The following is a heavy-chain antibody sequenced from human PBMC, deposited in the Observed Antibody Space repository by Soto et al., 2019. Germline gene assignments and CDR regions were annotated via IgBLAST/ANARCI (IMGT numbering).Heavy chain of an antibody. V-gene: IGHV3-21*01. Sequence: PGGSLRLSCAASGFTFSSYSMNWVRQAPGKGLEWVSSISSSSSYIYYADSVKGRFTISRDNAKNSLYLQMNSLRAEDTAVYYCARDQLVVPAAIRFYYYYGMDVWGQGTTVTVSS. D-gene: IGHD2-2*02. CDR3: ARDQLVVPAAIRFYYYYGMDV. CDR1: GFTFSSYS. CDR2: ISSSSSYI. J-gene: IGHJ6*02.